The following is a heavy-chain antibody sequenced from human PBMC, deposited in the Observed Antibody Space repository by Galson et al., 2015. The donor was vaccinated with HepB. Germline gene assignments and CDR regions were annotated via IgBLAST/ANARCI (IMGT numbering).Heavy chain of an antibody. J-gene: IGHJ4*02. CDR1: GGSISSYY. CDR3: AAIAVAGTDFGLDY. D-gene: IGHD6-19*01. V-gene: IGHV4-59*08. Sequence: SETLSLTCTVSGGSISSYYWSWIRQPPGKGLEWIGYIYYSGSTNYNPSLKSRVTISVDTSKNQFSLKLSSVTAADTAVYYCAAIAVAGTDFGLDYWGQGTLVTVSS. CDR2: IYYSGST.